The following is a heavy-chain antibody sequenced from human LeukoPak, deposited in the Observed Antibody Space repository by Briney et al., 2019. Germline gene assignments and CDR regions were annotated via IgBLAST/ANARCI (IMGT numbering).Heavy chain of an antibody. CDR3: ARALHHYYDSSGYDAFDI. J-gene: IGHJ3*02. V-gene: IGHV1-46*01. Sequence: ASVKVSCKASGYTFTSYYMHWVRQAPGQGLEWMGIINPSGGSTSYAQKFQGRVTMTRDTSTSTVYMELSSLRSEDMAVYYCARALHHYYDSSGYDAFDIWGQGTMVTVSS. CDR2: INPSGGST. D-gene: IGHD3-22*01. CDR1: GYTFTSYY.